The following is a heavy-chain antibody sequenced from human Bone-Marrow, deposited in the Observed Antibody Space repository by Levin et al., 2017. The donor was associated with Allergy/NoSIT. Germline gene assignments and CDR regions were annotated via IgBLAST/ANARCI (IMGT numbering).Heavy chain of an antibody. CDR2: VYYTGST. CDR3: ARVSPVDLYYGIDV. J-gene: IGHJ6*02. V-gene: IGHV4-39*07. CDR1: GGSIDGSTSY. Sequence: SETLSLTCAVSGGSIDGSTSYWSWIRQPPGKGLEWIGNVYYTGSTYYNPSLESRVSVLVDTSKNHFSLTLNSVTAADTALYYCARVSPVDLYYGIDVWGQGTTVTVSS.